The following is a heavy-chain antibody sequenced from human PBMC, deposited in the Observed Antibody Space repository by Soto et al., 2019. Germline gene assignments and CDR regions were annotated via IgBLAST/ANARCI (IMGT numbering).Heavy chain of an antibody. J-gene: IGHJ6*02. CDR1: CGSIISSNW. D-gene: IGHD3-3*01. CDR2: IYHSGST. Sequence: SETLSLTCAVSCGSIISSNWFSWVREPPWKGLEWIGEIYHSGSTNYNPSLKSRVTISVDKSKNQFSLKLSSVTAADTAVYYCARGITIFGVVIIHGMDVWGQGTTVTVSS. CDR3: ARGITIFGVVIIHGMDV. V-gene: IGHV4-4*02.